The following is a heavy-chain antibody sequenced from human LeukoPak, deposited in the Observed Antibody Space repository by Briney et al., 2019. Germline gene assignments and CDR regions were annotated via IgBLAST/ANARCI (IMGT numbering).Heavy chain of an antibody. J-gene: IGHJ4*02. Sequence: GRSLRLSCAASGFTFSSYAVHWVRQAPGKGLEWVAVISYDGSNKYYADSVKGRFTISRDNSKNTLYLQMNSLRAEDTAVYYCARDPCSGGSCYLDYWGQGTLVTVSS. CDR2: ISYDGSNK. CDR3: ARDPCSGGSCYLDY. V-gene: IGHV3-30*04. D-gene: IGHD2-15*01. CDR1: GFTFSSYA.